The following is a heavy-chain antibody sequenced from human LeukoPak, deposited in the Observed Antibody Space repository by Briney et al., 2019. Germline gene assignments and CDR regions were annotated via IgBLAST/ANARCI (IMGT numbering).Heavy chain of an antibody. J-gene: IGHJ6*02. D-gene: IGHD5-18*01. CDR2: INSDGSIT. CDR1: GFTFTTYW. V-gene: IGHV3-74*01. CDR3: ARDAVDTANAV. Sequence: GGSLRLSCAASGFTFTTYWMHWVRQAPGKGLVWVSHINSDGSITSYADSVKGRFTISRDNAKNALYLQMNSLRAEDTAVYYCARDAVDTANAVWGQGTTVTVSS.